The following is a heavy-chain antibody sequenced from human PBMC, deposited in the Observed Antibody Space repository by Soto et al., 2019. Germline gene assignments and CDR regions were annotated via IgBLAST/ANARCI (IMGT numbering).Heavy chain of an antibody. CDR1: GFTFSSYG. CDR2: IWYDGSNK. CDR3: ARDPLGYCSGGSCYSDDAFDI. D-gene: IGHD2-15*01. V-gene: IGHV3-33*01. Sequence: GGSLRLSCAASGFTFSSYGMHWVRQAPGKGLEWVAVIWYDGSNKYYADFVKGRFTISKDNSKNTLYLQMNSLRAEDTAVYYCARDPLGYCSGGSCYSDDAFDIWGQGTMVTVSS. J-gene: IGHJ3*02.